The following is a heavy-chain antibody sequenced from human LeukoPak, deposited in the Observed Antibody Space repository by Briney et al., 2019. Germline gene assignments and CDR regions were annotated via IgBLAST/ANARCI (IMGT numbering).Heavy chain of an antibody. CDR1: GFTFSTYS. Sequence: PGGSLRLSCAASGFTFSTYSMNWVRQAPGKGLEWVSVISSSSSYTYYLDSVRGRFTISRDNAKNSLYLQMNSLRAEDTAVYYCAREPSSAAFGPWGQGTLVTVSS. J-gene: IGHJ5*02. V-gene: IGHV3-21*01. CDR2: ISSSSSYT. D-gene: IGHD3-16*01. CDR3: AREPSSAAFGP.